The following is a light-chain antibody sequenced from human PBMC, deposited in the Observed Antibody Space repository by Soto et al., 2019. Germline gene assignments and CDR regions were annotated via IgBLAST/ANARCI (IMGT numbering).Light chain of an antibody. CDR1: QSVSSSY. CDR3: QQYGSSPPKT. J-gene: IGKJ1*01. CDR2: GAS. Sequence: IVLTQSPGTLSLSPGERATLSCRASQSVSSSYLAWYQQKPGQAPRLLIYGASSRATGIPDRFSGSGSGTDFTLTISRLGPEDFAVYYCQQYGSSPPKTFGQGTKVDIK. V-gene: IGKV3-20*01.